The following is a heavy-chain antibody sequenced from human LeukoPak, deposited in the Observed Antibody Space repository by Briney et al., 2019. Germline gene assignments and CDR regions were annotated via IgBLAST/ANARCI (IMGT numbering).Heavy chain of an antibody. V-gene: IGHV4-39*01. CDR2: VYYRGTT. CDR3: ARVDSEPYCGGDCYPNWFDP. J-gene: IGHJ5*02. Sequence: SETLSLTCSVSGGSVSHYTYYWGWVRQTPGKGLEWVGSVYYRGTTYSSPSLKSRVTISVDTSKNQFSLQLSSVTAADTAVYYCARVDSEPYCGGDCYPNWFDPWGQGTLVTVSS. D-gene: IGHD2-21*02. CDR1: GGSVSHYTYY.